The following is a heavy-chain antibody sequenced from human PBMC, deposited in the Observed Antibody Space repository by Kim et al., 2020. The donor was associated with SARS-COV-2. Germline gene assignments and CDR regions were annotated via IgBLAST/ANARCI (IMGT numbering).Heavy chain of an antibody. Sequence: SETLSLTCTVSGGSISSGGYYWSWIRQHPGKGLEWIGYIYYSGSTYYNPSLKSRVTISVDTSKNQFSLKLSSVTAADTAVYYCAREAVQGFGELFDYWGQGTLVTVSS. D-gene: IGHD3-10*01. CDR3: AREAVQGFGELFDY. V-gene: IGHV4-31*03. J-gene: IGHJ4*02. CDR1: GGSISSGGYY. CDR2: IYYSGST.